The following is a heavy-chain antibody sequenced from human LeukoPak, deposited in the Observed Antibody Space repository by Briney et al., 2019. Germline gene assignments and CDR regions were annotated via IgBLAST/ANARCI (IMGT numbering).Heavy chain of an antibody. Sequence: GGSLRLSCAASRFTSSRYWMSRVRQARGPELEWVANIKKDGRVRYYVDSAKGRFTITRNNANNSLSLEMNSLRAEDTALYYRASGWHFGYWGQGTLVTVSS. CDR1: RFTSSRYW. CDR2: IKKDGRVR. V-gene: IGHV3-7*01. CDR3: ASGWHFGY. J-gene: IGHJ4*02. D-gene: IGHD3-3*02.